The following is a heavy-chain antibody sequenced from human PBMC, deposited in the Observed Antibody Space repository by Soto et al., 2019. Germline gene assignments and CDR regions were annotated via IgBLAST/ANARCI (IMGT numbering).Heavy chain of an antibody. V-gene: IGHV3-23*01. CDR1: GFTFSSYA. Sequence: EVQLLESGGGLVQPGGSLRLSCAASGFTFSSYAMSWVRQAAGQGLEWVSAISGSGGSTYYADSVKGRFTISRDNSKNTLYLQMNSLRAEDTAVYYCAKDGRIQLHPMDVWGQGTTVTVSS. CDR2: ISGSGGST. CDR3: AKDGRIQLHPMDV. J-gene: IGHJ6*02. D-gene: IGHD5-18*01.